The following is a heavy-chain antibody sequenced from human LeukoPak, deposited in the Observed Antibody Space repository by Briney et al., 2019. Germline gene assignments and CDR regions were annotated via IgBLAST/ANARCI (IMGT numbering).Heavy chain of an antibody. D-gene: IGHD3-10*01. V-gene: IGHV1-8*01. CDR1: GYTFTSYD. CDR3: ARGSYGSGKRWFDP. J-gene: IGHJ5*02. Sequence: APVKVSCKASGYTFTSYDINWVRQATGQGLEWMGWMNPNSGNTGYAQKFQGRVTMTRNTSISTAYMELSSLRSEDTAVYYCARGSYGSGKRWFDPWGQGTLVTVSS. CDR2: MNPNSGNT.